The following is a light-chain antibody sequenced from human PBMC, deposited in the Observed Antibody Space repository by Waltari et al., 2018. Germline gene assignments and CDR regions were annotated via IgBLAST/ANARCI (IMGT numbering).Light chain of an antibody. J-gene: IGKJ1*01. V-gene: IGKV3-20*01. CDR2: DAS. Sequence: EIVLTQSPGTLSLSPGERATVSCRASQSISKYLAWYRLKPGQAPRLLIYDASKRATGIPYRFSASGSGTDFSLTISRLEPEDFAVYYCQHYVRLPVTFGQGTKVEIK. CDR3: QHYVRLPVT. CDR1: QSISKY.